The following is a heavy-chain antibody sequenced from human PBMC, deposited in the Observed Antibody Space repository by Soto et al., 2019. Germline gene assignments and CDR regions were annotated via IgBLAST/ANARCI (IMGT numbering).Heavy chain of an antibody. D-gene: IGHD3-3*01. CDR3: AREIRSGLRFLEWLSGFDY. Sequence: EMQLVESGGGLVQPGGSLRLSCAASGFTFSSYSMNWVRQAPGKGLEWVSYISSSSSTIYYADSVKGRFTISRDNAKNSLYLQMNSLRAEDTAVYYCAREIRSGLRFLEWLSGFDYWGQGTLVTVSS. CDR2: ISSSSSTI. V-gene: IGHV3-48*01. J-gene: IGHJ4*02. CDR1: GFTFSSYS.